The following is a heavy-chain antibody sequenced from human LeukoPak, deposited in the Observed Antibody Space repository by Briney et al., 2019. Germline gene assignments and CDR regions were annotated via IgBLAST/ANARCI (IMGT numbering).Heavy chain of an antibody. D-gene: IGHD5-18*01. Sequence: SETLSLTCTVSGGSISSSSYYWGWIRQPPGKGLEWIGSIYYSGSTYYNPSLKSRVTISVDTSKNQFSLKLSSVTAADTAVYYCARRRYTAMAAFDYWGQGTLVTVSS. CDR1: GGSISSSSYY. J-gene: IGHJ4*02. CDR3: ARRRYTAMAAFDY. V-gene: IGHV4-39*01. CDR2: IYYSGST.